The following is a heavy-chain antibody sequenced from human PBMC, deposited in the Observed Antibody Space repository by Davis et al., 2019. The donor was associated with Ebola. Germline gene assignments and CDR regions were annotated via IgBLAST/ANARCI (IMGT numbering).Heavy chain of an antibody. CDR1: GFTFDDYG. D-gene: IGHD3-16*02. CDR3: AKDGPFGGVIGDAFDI. CDR2: INWNGGST. J-gene: IGHJ3*02. Sequence: GESLKISCAASGFTFDDYGMSWVRQAPGKGLEWVSGINWNGGSTGYADSVKGRFTISRDNAKNSLYLQMNSLRAEDTAVYYCAKDGPFGGVIGDAFDIWGQGTMVTVSS. V-gene: IGHV3-20*04.